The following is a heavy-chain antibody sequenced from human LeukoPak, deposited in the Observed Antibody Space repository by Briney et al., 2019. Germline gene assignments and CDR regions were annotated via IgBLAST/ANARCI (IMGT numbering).Heavy chain of an antibody. CDR1: GGSFSGYY. Sequence: SETLSLTCAVYGGSFSGYYWSWIRQPPGKGLEWIGEINHSGSTNYNPSLKSRVTISVDTSKNQFSLKLSSVTAADTAVYHCARAQYDFWNGYPNWFDPWGQGTLVTVSS. J-gene: IGHJ5*02. D-gene: IGHD3-3*01. CDR2: INHSGST. V-gene: IGHV4-34*01. CDR3: ARAQYDFWNGYPNWFDP.